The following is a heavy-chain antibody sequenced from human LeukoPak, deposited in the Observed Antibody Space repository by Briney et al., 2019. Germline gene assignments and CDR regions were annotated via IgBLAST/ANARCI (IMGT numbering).Heavy chain of an antibody. J-gene: IGHJ4*02. Sequence: SQTLSLTCTVSGGSINNGGYYWSWIRQHPGKGLESIGYISYSGSTYYNPSLASRVTISVDTSKTQFSLKLSSVTAADTAVYYCARLAGFGELFKHDDYWGQGTPVTVSS. CDR1: GGSINNGGYY. CDR3: ARLAGFGELFKHDDY. V-gene: IGHV4-31*03. CDR2: ISYSGST. D-gene: IGHD3-10*01.